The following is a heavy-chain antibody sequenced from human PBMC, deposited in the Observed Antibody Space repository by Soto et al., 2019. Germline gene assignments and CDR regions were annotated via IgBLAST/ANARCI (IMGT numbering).Heavy chain of an antibody. V-gene: IGHV2-5*01. D-gene: IGHD3-3*01. CDR3: AHRRGYDFWSGPYYFDY. Sequence: QITLKESGPTLVKPTQTLTLTCTFSGFSLSTSGVGVGWIRQPPGKALEWLALIYWNDDKRYSPSLKSRLTITKDISKNQVVLTMTNMDPVDTATYYCAHRRGYDFWSGPYYFDYWGQGTLVTVSS. CDR1: GFSLSTSGVG. CDR2: IYWNDDK. J-gene: IGHJ4*02.